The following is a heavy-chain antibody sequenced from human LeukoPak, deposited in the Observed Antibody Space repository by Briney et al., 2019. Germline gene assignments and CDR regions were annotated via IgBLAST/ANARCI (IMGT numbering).Heavy chain of an antibody. CDR2: INHSGST. D-gene: IGHD4-17*01. CDR1: GGSFSGYY. CDR3: ARGKRYGDCVDDTVGEFDY. V-gene: IGHV4-34*01. Sequence: SETLSLTCAVYGGSFSGYYWSWIRQPPGKGLEWIGEINHSGSTNYNPSLKSRVTISVDTSKNQFSLRLSSVTAADTAVYYCARGKRYGDCVDDTVGEFDYWGQGTLVTVSS. J-gene: IGHJ4*02.